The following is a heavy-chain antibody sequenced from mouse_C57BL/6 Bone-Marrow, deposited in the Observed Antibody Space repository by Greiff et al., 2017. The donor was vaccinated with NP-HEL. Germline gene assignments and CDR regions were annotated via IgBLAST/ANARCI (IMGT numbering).Heavy chain of an antibody. Sequence: EVKLMESEGGLVQPGSSMKLSCTASGFTFSDYYMAWVRQVPEKGLEWVANINYDGSSTYYLDSLKSRFIISRDNAKNILYLQMSSLKSEDTATYYCARDLGSRSFDYWGQGTTLTVSS. J-gene: IGHJ2*01. V-gene: IGHV5-16*01. CDR2: INYDGSST. CDR3: ARDLGSRSFDY. D-gene: IGHD1-1*01. CDR1: GFTFSDYY.